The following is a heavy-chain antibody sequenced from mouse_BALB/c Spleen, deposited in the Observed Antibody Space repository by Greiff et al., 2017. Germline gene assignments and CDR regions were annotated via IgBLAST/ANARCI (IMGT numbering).Heavy chain of an antibody. CDR1: GYTFTSYT. CDR3: ARKIYDYFDY. J-gene: IGHJ2*01. Sequence: VQLQQSAAELARPGASVKMSCKASGYTFTSYTMHWVKQRPGQGLEWIGYINPSSGYTEYNQKFKDKTTLTADKSSSTAYMQLSSLTSEDSAVYYCARKIYDYFDYWGQGTTLTVSS. D-gene: IGHD2-3*01. V-gene: IGHV1-4*02. CDR2: INPSSGYT.